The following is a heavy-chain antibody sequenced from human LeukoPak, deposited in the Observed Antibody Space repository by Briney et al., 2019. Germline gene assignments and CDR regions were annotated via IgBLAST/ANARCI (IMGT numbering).Heavy chain of an antibody. V-gene: IGHV3-21*01. CDR3: TRHVGLLPYYYYGMDV. CDR2: ISSSSSYI. J-gene: IGHJ6*02. D-gene: IGHD3-22*01. Sequence: PGGSLRLSCAASGFTFSSYSMNWVRQAPGKGLEWVSSISSSSSYIYYADSVKGRFTISRDNAKNSLYLQMNSLRAEDTAVYYCTRHVGLLPYYYYGMDVWGQGTTVTVSS. CDR1: GFTFSSYS.